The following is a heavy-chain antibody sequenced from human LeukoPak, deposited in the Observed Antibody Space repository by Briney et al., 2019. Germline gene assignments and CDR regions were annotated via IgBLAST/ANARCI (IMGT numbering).Heavy chain of an antibody. Sequence: SETLSLTCTVSGDSISSGDYYWSWIRQPAGKGLEWIGRISSSGSTNYNPSLKSRVTMSVDTSKNQFSLKLSSVTAADTAVYYCAKDGDYTSFDPWGQGTLVTVSS. CDR1: GDSISSGDYY. V-gene: IGHV4-61*02. CDR3: AKDGDYTSFDP. D-gene: IGHD3-3*01. CDR2: ISSSGST. J-gene: IGHJ5*02.